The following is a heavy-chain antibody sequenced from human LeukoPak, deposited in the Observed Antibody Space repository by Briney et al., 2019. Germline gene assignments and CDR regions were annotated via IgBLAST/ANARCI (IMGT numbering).Heavy chain of an antibody. V-gene: IGHV7-4-1*02. Sequence: VASVKVSCKASGYTFTSYAMNWVRQAPGQGLEWMGWINTNTGNPTYAQGFTGRFVFSLDTSVSTAYLQISSLKAEDTAVYYCARLPTQIVVVSYGMDVWGQGTTVTVSS. CDR2: INTNTGNP. CDR3: ARLPTQIVVVSYGMDV. J-gene: IGHJ6*02. D-gene: IGHD2-2*01. CDR1: GYTFTSYA.